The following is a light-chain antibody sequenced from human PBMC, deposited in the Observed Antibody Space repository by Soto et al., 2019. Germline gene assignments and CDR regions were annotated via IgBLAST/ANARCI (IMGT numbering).Light chain of an antibody. Sequence: DIVMTQSPEFLAVSLGERATINCKSSQSVLDSAINKNHLAWYQQKPGQPPKLLFYWASTRESGVPDRFSGSGSGTDFTLTIGSLQAEAVAVYYCHQYYDIPYTFGQGTRLEI. J-gene: IGKJ2*01. CDR1: QSVLDSAINKNH. CDR3: HQYYDIPYT. V-gene: IGKV4-1*01. CDR2: WAS.